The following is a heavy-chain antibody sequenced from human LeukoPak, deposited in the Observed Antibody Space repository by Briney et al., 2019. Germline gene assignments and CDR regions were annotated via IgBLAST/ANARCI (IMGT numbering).Heavy chain of an antibody. CDR3: VVGDYYDSSGYYRAFQH. CDR2: ISSSGSTI. CDR1: GFTFSSYE. J-gene: IGHJ1*01. V-gene: IGHV3-48*03. D-gene: IGHD3-22*01. Sequence: GGSLRLSCAASGFTFSSYEMDWVRQAPGKGLEWVSYISSSGSTIYYADSVKGRFTISRDNAKNSLYLQMNSLRAEDTAVYYCVVGDYYDSSGYYRAFQHWGQGTLVTVSS.